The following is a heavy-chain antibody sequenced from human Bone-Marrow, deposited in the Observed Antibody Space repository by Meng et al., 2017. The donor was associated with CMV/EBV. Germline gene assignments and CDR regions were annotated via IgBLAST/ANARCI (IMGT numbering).Heavy chain of an antibody. Sequence: GESLKISCAASGFTFSSYSMNWVRQAPGKGLEWVSSISSSSSSIYYADSVKGRFTISRDNAKNSLYLQMNSLRAEDTAVYYCARDRLAAAGIGLYYFDYLGQGTLVTVSS. D-gene: IGHD6-13*01. J-gene: IGHJ4*02. CDR1: GFTFSSYS. V-gene: IGHV3-21*01. CDR2: ISSSSSSI. CDR3: ARDRLAAAGIGLYYFDY.